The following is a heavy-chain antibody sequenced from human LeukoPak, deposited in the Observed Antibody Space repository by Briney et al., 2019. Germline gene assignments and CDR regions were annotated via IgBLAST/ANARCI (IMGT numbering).Heavy chain of an antibody. CDR2: IIPIFGIA. Sequence: SVKVSCKASGGTFSSYAISWVRQAPGQGLEWMGRIIPIFGIANYAQKFQGRVTITADKSTSTAYMELSSLRSEDTAVYYCARDTRGTSSGWFDPWGQGTLATVSS. CDR1: GGTFSSYA. V-gene: IGHV1-69*04. CDR3: ARDTRGTSSGWFDP. D-gene: IGHD2-2*01. J-gene: IGHJ5*02.